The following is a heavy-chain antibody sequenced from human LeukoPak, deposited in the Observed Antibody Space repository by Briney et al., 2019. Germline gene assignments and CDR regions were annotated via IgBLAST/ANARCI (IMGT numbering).Heavy chain of an antibody. CDR1: GFTFGDYA. CDR2: IRSKAYGGTT. CDR3: TRYGTMVRGATPDV. D-gene: IGHD3-10*01. J-gene: IGHJ6*04. V-gene: IGHV3-49*04. Sequence: GGSLRLSCTPSGFTFGDYAMSWVRQAPGKGLEWVGFIRSKAYGGTTEYAASVKGRFTISRDDSKSIAYLQMNSLKTEDTAVYYCTRYGTMVRGATPDVWGKGTTVTISS.